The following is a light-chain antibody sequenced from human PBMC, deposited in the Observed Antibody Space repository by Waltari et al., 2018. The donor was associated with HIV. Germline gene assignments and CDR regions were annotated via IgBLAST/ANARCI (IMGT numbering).Light chain of an antibody. CDR1: QNVGAW. V-gene: IGKV1-5*03. Sequence: DIHMSQSPPTLTASIGARVNITCRASQNVGAWLAWYQQKPGEAPNLLIYKATNVEGGVPSRFSGSASGTDFTLTIDSLHPDDFATYYCHQYSDYLGSFGQGTKVEVK. CDR3: HQYSDYLGS. CDR2: KAT. J-gene: IGKJ1*01.